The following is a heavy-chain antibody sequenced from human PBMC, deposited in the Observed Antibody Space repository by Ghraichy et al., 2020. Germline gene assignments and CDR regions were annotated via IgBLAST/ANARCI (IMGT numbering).Heavy chain of an antibody. Sequence: SVKVSCKASGGTFSSYAISWVRQAPGQGLEWMGGIIPIFGTANYAQKFQGRVTITADESTSTAYMELSSLRSEDTAVYYCASYDSSGYSFDYWGQGTLVTVSS. D-gene: IGHD3-22*01. CDR3: ASYDSSGYSFDY. CDR1: GGTFSSYA. V-gene: IGHV1-69*13. J-gene: IGHJ4*02. CDR2: IIPIFGTA.